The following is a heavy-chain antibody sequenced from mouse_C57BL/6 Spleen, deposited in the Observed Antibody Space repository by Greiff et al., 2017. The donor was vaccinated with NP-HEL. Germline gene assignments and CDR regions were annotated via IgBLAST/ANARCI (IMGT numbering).Heavy chain of an antibody. CDR2: IDPEDGET. CDR1: GFNIKDYY. Sequence: EVKLQESGAELVKPGASVKLSCTASGFNIKDYYMHWVKQRTEQGLEWIGRIDPEDGETKYAPKFQGKATITADTSSNTAYLQLSSLTSEDTAVYYCATYDYGEGPSFAYWGQGTLVTVSA. CDR3: ATYDYGEGPSFAY. V-gene: IGHV14-2*01. D-gene: IGHD2-4*01. J-gene: IGHJ3*01.